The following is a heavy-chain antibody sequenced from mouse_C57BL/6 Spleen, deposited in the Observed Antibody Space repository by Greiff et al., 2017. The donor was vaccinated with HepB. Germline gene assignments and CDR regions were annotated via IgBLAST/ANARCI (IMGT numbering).Heavy chain of an antibody. D-gene: IGHD1-1*01. CDR3: ARVYYYGSRHFDY. CDR2: IYPGDGDT. Sequence: QVQLQQSGAELVKPGASVKISCKASGYAFSSYWMNWVKQRPGKGLEWIGQIYPGDGDTNYNGKFKGKATLTADKSSSTAYMQLSSLTSEDSAVYFCARVYYYGSRHFDYWGQGTTLTVSS. J-gene: IGHJ2*01. CDR1: GYAFSSYW. V-gene: IGHV1-80*01.